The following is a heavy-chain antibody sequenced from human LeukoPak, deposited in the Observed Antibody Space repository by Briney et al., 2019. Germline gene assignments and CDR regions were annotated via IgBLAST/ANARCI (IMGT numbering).Heavy chain of an antibody. D-gene: IGHD6-13*01. CDR3: ARGWPRGRAAAGLYNWFHP. Sequence: SETLSLTCAVSGGSLNRDGYSWRWLRQPPGRGREWLGYIYHSGSTYYNPSLKSQVTISVDRSKNQFSLKLSSVTAADTAVYYCARGWPRGRAAAGLYNWFHPWGQGTLVTVSS. V-gene: IGHV4-30-2*01. CDR1: GGSLNRDGYS. CDR2: IYHSGST. J-gene: IGHJ5*02.